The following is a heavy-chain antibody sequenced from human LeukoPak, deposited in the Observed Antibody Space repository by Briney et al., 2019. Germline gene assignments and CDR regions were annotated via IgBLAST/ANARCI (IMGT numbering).Heavy chain of an antibody. CDR2: INTNTGNP. CDR3: ARILHGYCSGGSCNHFGY. D-gene: IGHD2-15*01. J-gene: IGHJ4*02. Sequence: ASVKVSCKASGYTFTSYAMNWVRQAPGQGLEWMGWINTNTGNPTFAQGFTGRFVFSLDTSVSTAYLQISSLKAEDTAVYYCARILHGYCSGGSCNHFGYWGQGTLVTVSS. CDR1: GYTFTSYA. V-gene: IGHV7-4-1*02.